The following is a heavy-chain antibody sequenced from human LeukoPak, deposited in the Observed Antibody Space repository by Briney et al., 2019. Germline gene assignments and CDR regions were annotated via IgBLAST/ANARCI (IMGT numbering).Heavy chain of an antibody. D-gene: IGHD6-13*01. CDR2: IWYDGSNK. CDR1: GFTFSSYG. Sequence: GRSLRLSCAASGFTFSSYGMHWVRQAPGKGLEWVAVIWYDGSNKYYADSVKGRFTISRGNSKNTLYLQMNSLRAEDTAVYYCARDLIAAAGTSWGQGTLVTVSS. V-gene: IGHV3-33*01. CDR3: ARDLIAAAGTS. J-gene: IGHJ5*02.